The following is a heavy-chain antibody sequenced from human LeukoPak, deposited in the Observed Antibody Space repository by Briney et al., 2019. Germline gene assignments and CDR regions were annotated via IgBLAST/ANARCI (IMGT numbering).Heavy chain of an antibody. CDR3: ARDLRRLTYFDF. D-gene: IGHD6-25*01. Sequence: GGSLRLSCAASGFSLTGSWIHWVRQAPGKGLVWVSRVHGDGSRASYADSVKGRFTISRDTAKNTVYLQMNSLGAEDTAVYYCARDLRRLTYFDFWGQGTLVTVS. CDR1: GFSLTGSW. V-gene: IGHV3-74*01. CDR2: VHGDGSRA. J-gene: IGHJ4*02.